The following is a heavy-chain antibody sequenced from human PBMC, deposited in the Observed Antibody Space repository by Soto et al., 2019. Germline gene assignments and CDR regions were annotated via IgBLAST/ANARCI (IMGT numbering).Heavy chain of an antibody. D-gene: IGHD2-15*01. Sequence: QVQLVQSGTEVKKPGASVKVSCRAATYPCTNYGISWVRQAPGQGLEWMAWISPYNGDTNYSPKFQGRVTVTTDMSTSTAYMELRSLRSDDTALYYCARDPPIRGSLRVTPLMAFWGQGTTVIVSS. V-gene: IGHV1-18*01. CDR2: ISPYNGDT. CDR3: ARDPPIRGSLRVTPLMAF. CDR1: TYPCTNYG. J-gene: IGHJ6*02.